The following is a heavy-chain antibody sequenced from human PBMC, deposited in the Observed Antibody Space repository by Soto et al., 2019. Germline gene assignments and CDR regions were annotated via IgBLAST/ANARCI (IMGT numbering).Heavy chain of an antibody. CDR3: ARRAQYKFGHYDLFNV. D-gene: IGHD3-22*01. CDR1: GYSSTNYW. CDR2: IYPGDSDT. V-gene: IGHV5-51*01. J-gene: IGHJ3*01. Sequence: PGESLKISCKCSGYSSTNYWIGWVRQMPGKGLKWMGIIYPGDSDTTYSPSFEGQVTISADKSISTAHLQWSSLKASDTAMYYCARRAQYKFGHYDLFNVWGKGKMVTVSS.